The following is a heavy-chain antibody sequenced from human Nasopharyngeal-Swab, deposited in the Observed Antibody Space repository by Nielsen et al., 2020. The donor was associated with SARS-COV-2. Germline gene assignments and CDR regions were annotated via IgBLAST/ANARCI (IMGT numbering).Heavy chain of an antibody. CDR1: GFTFSSYA. V-gene: IGHV3-30*04. D-gene: IGHD6-19*01. CDR3: ARANSGWYYFDY. J-gene: IGHJ4*02. Sequence: GESLKISCAASGFTFSSYAMHWVRQAPGKGLEWVAIISYDGRNEDYTDSVKGRFTISRDNSKNSLYLQMNSLRAEDTALYYCARANSGWYYFDYWGQGTLVTVSS. CDR2: ISYDGRNE.